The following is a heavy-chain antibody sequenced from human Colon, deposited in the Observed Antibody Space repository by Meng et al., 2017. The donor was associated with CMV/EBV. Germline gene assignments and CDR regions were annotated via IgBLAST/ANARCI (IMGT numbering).Heavy chain of an antibody. CDR3: ARAYASGYLDF. CDR2: AYYRDKWYL. Sequence: SQTLSLTCAISGDRVSTSSAAWHWIRQSPSRGLEWLGRAYYRDKWYLDYAASLRSRITITPETSKNELSLQLYSVTPEDTTIYYCARAYASGYLDFWGQGTLVTVSS. V-gene: IGHV6-1*01. CDR1: GDRVSTSSAA. J-gene: IGHJ4*02. D-gene: IGHD2-2*01.